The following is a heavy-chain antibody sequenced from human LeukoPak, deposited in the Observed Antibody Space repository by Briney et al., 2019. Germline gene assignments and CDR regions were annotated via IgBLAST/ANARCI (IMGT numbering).Heavy chain of an antibody. CDR2: IYYSGSA. CDR1: GGSISSYY. Sequence: PSETLSLTCTVSGGSISSYYWSWIRQPPGKGLEWIGYIYYSGSANYNPSLKSRVTISVDTSKNQFSLKLSSVTAADTAVYYCARVAYYYDSSGYYRPGGFDYWGQGTLVTVSS. J-gene: IGHJ4*02. V-gene: IGHV4-59*01. CDR3: ARVAYYYDSSGYYRPGGFDY. D-gene: IGHD3-22*01.